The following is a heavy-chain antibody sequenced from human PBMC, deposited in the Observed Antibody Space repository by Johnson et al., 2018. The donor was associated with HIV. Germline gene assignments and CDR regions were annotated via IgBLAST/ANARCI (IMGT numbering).Heavy chain of an antibody. CDR2: ISYDGSNK. V-gene: IGHV3-30-3*01. CDR1: GFTFSSYA. CDR3: ARDGNTYYNFWSGYRPGYI. Sequence: QVQLVESGGGVVQPVRSLRLSCAASGFTFSSYAMHWVRQAPGKGLEWVAVISYDGSNKYYADSVKGRFTISRDNSKNTLYLQMNSLRAEDTAVYYCARDGNTYYNFWSGYRPGYIWGQGTMVTVSS. D-gene: IGHD3-3*01. J-gene: IGHJ3*02.